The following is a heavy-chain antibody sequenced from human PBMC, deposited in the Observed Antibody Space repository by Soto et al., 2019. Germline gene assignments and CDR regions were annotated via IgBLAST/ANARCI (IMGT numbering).Heavy chain of an antibody. CDR3: VRGMGTSVVRVAFDV. Sequence: GGSLRLSCAGAGLTVAKNYMTWVRQAPGKGLEWVSVIYSGGDTYYADSVKGRFSISRDSSKNALYLQMNSLRAEDTATYYCVRGMGTSVVRVAFDVWGQGTMVTVSS. D-gene: IGHD3-22*01. CDR2: IYSGGDT. J-gene: IGHJ3*01. CDR1: GLTVAKNY. V-gene: IGHV3-66*01.